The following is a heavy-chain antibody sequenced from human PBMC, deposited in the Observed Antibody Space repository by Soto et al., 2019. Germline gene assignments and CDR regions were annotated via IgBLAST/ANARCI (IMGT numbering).Heavy chain of an antibody. CDR3: ARASSGYYYRGYFDY. D-gene: IGHD3-22*01. J-gene: IGHJ4*02. CDR1: GGSISSSSYY. CDR2: IYYSGST. V-gene: IGHV4-39*01. Sequence: SETLSLTCTVSGGSISSSSYYWGWIRQPPGKGLEWIGSIYYSGSTYYNPSLKSRVTISVDTSKNQFSLKLSSVTAADTAVYYCARASSGYYYRGYFDYWGQGTLVTVSS.